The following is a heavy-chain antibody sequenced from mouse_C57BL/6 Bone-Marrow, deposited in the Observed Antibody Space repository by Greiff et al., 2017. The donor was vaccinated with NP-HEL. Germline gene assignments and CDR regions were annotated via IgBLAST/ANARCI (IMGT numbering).Heavy chain of an antibody. CDR2: IHPNSGST. J-gene: IGHJ3*01. CDR3: ARSWFYYGNYWFAY. V-gene: IGHV1-64*01. D-gene: IGHD2-1*01. Sequence: QVQLQQSGAELVKPGASVKLSCKASGYTFTSYWMHWVKQRPGQGLEWIGMIHPNSGSTNYNEKFKSKATLTVDKSSSTAYMQLSSLPSEDSTFYYCARSWFYYGNYWFAYWGQGTLITVSA. CDR1: GYTFTSYW.